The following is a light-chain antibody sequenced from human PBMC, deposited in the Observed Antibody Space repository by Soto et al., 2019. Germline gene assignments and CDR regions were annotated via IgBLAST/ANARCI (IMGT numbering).Light chain of an antibody. CDR3: QQYGSAPYT. J-gene: IGKJ2*01. V-gene: IGKV3-20*01. CDR2: GAS. Sequence: DIVLTQSPGTLSLSPGERATLSCRASQTLNSNYLAWYQQKPGQAPRLLIYGASTMATGIPDRFSGTGSGADITLTISRLEPEDGAVYFCQQYGSAPYTFGQGTELEIK. CDR1: QTLNSNY.